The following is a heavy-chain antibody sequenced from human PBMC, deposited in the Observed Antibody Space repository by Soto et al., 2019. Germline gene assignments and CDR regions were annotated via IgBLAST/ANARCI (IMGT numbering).Heavy chain of an antibody. V-gene: IGHV2-5*01. CDR2: IYWNDDK. D-gene: IGHD6-6*01. CDR3: ARGLATLPVFAFDV. Sequence: SGPTLVNPTQTLTLTCSLSGISLSTSGVGLGWIRQTPGKALEWLALIYWNDDKHYSPSLKSRLTITKDTSKNQAVLTMTNMDPVDTATYYCARGLATLPVFAFDVWGQGTVVTVSS. J-gene: IGHJ3*01. CDR1: GISLSTSGVG.